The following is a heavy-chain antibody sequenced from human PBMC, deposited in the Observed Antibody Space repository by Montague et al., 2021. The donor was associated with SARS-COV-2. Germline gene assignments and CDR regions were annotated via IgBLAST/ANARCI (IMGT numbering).Heavy chain of an antibody. CDR2: FPADGRNI. CDR3: ARDLSGRFDL. Sequence: SRRLSCAASGFIFSYYGMFWVRQAPGKGPEWVAIFPADGRNIYYADSVKGRFTVSRDNSRDTLYLQMNSLRVEDTAMYYCARDLSGRFDLWGQGTLVTVSS. V-gene: IGHV3-30*03. CDR1: GFIFSYYG. J-gene: IGHJ5*02.